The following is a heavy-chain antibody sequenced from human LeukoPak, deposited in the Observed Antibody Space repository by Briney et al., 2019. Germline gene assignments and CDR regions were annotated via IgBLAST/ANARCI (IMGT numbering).Heavy chain of an antibody. CDR2: ISAYNGNT. J-gene: IGHJ4*02. D-gene: IGHD6-13*01. CDR1: GYTFTSYG. Sequence: ASVKVSCKASGYTFTSYGISWVRQAPGQGLERMGWISAYNGNTNYAQKLRGRVTMTTDTSTSTAYMELRSLRSDDTAVYYCAREWAAAGSDYWGQGTLVTVSS. V-gene: IGHV1-18*01. CDR3: AREWAAAGSDY.